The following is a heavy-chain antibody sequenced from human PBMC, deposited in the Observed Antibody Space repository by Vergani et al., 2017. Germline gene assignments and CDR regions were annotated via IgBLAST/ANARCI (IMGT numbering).Heavy chain of an antibody. V-gene: IGHV1-69*17. D-gene: IGHD3-10*01. CDR2: IIPIFGIA. J-gene: IGHJ4*02. CDR1: GGTFSSYA. Sequence: QVQLVQSGAEVKKPGSSVKVSCKASGGTFSSYAISWVRQAPGQGLEWMGGIIPIFGIANYAQKFQGRVTITADKSTSTAYMELGSLRSEDTAVYYCARDGKGRNYYGSGSYYNYFDYWGQGTLVTVSS. CDR3: ARDGKGRNYYGSGSYYNYFDY.